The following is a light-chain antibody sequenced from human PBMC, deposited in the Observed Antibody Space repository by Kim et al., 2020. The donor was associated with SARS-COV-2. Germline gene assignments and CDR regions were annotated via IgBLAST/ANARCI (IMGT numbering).Light chain of an antibody. CDR3: QQYGSSPYT. V-gene: IGKV3-20*01. CDR2: GAS. Sequence: EVVLTQSPGTLSLSPGERATLSCRASQSVTSDYLAWHQQKPGQAPRLLIYGASSRATDIPDRFSGSGSGTDFSLTISTLESEDFAVYYCQQYGSSPYTFGQGTKLEI. J-gene: IGKJ2*01. CDR1: QSVTSDY.